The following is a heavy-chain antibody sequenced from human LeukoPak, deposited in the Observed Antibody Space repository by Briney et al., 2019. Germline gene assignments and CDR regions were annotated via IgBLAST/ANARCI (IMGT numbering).Heavy chain of an antibody. D-gene: IGHD1-26*01. CDR3: ARDPNLYSGTYDTY. J-gene: IGHJ4*02. V-gene: IGHV3-74*01. Sequence: GGSLRLSCAASGFTFSSSWMHWVRQVPGKGLVWASRVKGDETTTGYADSVKGRFTITRDNAKNSVFLQMNSLRAEDTAVYYCARDPNLYSGTYDTYWGQGTLVTVSS. CDR1: GFTFSSSW. CDR2: VKGDETTT.